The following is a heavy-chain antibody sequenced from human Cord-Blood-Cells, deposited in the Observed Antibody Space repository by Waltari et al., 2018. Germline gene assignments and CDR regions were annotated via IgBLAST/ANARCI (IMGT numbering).Heavy chain of an antibody. CDR1: GGTFSSYA. Sequence: QVQLVQSGAEVKKPGSSVKVSCKASGGTFSSYAISWVRQAPGQGLEWMGGIIPSFGTANYAQKSQGRVTITADESTSTAYMELSILRSEDTAVYYCARALTGYYTTLTPPDYWGQGTLVTVSS. D-gene: IGHD3-9*01. J-gene: IGHJ4*02. V-gene: IGHV1-69*01. CDR3: ARALTGYYTTLTPPDY. CDR2: IIPSFGTA.